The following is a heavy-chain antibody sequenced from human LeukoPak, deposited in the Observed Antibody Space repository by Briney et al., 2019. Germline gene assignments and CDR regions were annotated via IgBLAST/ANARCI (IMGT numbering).Heavy chain of an antibody. D-gene: IGHD5-24*01. CDR1: GFTFSSYA. CDR2: ISGSGGST. J-gene: IGHJ4*02. Sequence: GGSLRLSCAASGFTFSSYAMSWVRQAPGKGLEWVSAISGSGGSTYYADSVKGRFTISRDNSKNTLYLQMNSLRAEDTAVYYCAKIPALRWLHAEEGSYFDYWGQGTLVTVSS. CDR3: AKIPALRWLHAEEGSYFDY. V-gene: IGHV3-23*01.